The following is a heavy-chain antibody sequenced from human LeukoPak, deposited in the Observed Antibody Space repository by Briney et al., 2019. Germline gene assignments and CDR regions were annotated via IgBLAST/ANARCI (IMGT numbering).Heavy chain of an antibody. D-gene: IGHD2-15*01. Sequence: PSETLSLTCTVSGGSISSSSYYWGWIRQPPGKGLEWIGSIYYSGSTYYNPSLKSRVTISVDTSKNQFSLKLSSVTAADTAVYYCARDLGARLNIVVVVAATPHDAFDIWGQGTMVTVSS. CDR2: IYYSGST. CDR1: GGSISSSSYY. J-gene: IGHJ3*02. CDR3: ARDLGARLNIVVVVAATPHDAFDI. V-gene: IGHV4-39*07.